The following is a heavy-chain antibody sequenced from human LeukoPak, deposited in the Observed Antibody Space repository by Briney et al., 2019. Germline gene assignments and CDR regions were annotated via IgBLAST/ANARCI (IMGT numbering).Heavy chain of an antibody. Sequence: VASVKVSCKASGYTFTSYYMHWVRQAPGQGLGWMGIINPSGGSTTYAQKFQGRVTMTRDTSTSTVYMELSSLRSDDTAVYYCARTAARRFDYWGQGTLVTVSS. CDR3: ARTAARRFDY. J-gene: IGHJ4*02. CDR1: GYTFTSYY. V-gene: IGHV1-46*01. D-gene: IGHD6-6*01. CDR2: INPSGGST.